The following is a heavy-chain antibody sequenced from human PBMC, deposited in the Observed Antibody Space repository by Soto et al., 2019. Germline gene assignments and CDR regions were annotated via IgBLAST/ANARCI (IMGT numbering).Heavy chain of an antibody. CDR1: GGSISSGDYY. CDR2: IYYSGST. J-gene: IGHJ5*02. D-gene: IGHD3-3*01. V-gene: IGHV4-30-4*01. Sequence: TLSLTCTVSGGSISSGDYYWSWIRQPPGKGLEWIGYIYYSGSTYYNPSLKSRVTISVDTSKNQFSLKLSSVTAADTAVYYCARGVYDFWSGYLFDPWGQGTLVTVSS. CDR3: ARGVYDFWSGYLFDP.